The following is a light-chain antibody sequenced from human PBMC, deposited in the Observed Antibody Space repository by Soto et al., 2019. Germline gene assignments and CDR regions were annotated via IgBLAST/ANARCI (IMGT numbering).Light chain of an antibody. J-gene: IGLJ2*01. V-gene: IGLV2-14*01. CDR3: GSYTSTDSLI. CDR1: SNDVGGYNF. CDR2: EVT. Sequence: QSALTQPASVSGSPGQSITISCTGSSNDVGGYNFVSWYQQPPGKAPKLLIYEVTNRPSGISDRFSGSRSGNTASLTISGLQPEDEADYYCGSYTSTDSLIFGGGTKLTVL.